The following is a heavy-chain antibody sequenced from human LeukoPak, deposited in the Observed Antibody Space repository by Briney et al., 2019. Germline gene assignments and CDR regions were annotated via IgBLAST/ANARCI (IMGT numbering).Heavy chain of an antibody. J-gene: IGHJ4*02. CDR2: ISWNSGSI. Sequence: GRSLRLSCAASGFTFDDYAMHWVRQAPGKGLKWVSGISWNSGSIGYADSVKGRFTISRDNAKNSLYLQMNSLRAEDTALYYCAKDRRDGYNSGIFDYWGQGTLVTVSS. CDR1: GFTFDDYA. D-gene: IGHD5-24*01. V-gene: IGHV3-9*01. CDR3: AKDRRDGYNSGIFDY.